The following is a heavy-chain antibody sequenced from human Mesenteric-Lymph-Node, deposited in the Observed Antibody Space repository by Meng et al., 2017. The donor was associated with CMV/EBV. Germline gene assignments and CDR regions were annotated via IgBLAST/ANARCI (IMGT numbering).Heavy chain of an antibody. V-gene: IGHV4-34*01. CDR1: GGCFSGYY. J-gene: IGHJ4*02. CDR3: ARHQRWLKSEGGFNY. Sequence: HLDWWGQGLLSPLAALSLTVRVYGGCFSGYYWSWIRQPPGKGLEWIGEINHSGSTNYNPSLKSRVTISVDTSKNQFSLKLSSVTAADTAVYYCARHQRWLKSEGGFNYWGQGTLVTVSS. D-gene: IGHD4-23*01. CDR2: INHSGST.